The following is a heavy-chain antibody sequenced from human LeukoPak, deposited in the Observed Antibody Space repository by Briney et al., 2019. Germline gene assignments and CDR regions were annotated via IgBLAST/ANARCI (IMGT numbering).Heavy chain of an antibody. CDR1: GFTFSSYA. D-gene: IGHD6-19*01. V-gene: IGHV3-30*04. J-gene: IGHJ4*02. CDR3: ARDRVAVAEWEIDY. Sequence: PGRSLRLSCAASGFTFSSYAMHWVPQPPGKGRDGGEVISYDGSNKYYADSVKGRFTISRDNSKNTLYLQMNSLRAEDTAVYYCARDRVAVAEWEIDYWGQGTLVTVSS. CDR2: ISYDGSNK.